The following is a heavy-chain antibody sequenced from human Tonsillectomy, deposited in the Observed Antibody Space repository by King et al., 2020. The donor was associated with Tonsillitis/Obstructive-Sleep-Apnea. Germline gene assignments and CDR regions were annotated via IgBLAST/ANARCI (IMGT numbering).Heavy chain of an antibody. D-gene: IGHD3-3*01. J-gene: IGHJ6*03. CDR3: AKDNYDFWSGSSENYYYYYMDV. CDR2: ISWDGGST. CDR1: GFTLDDYT. V-gene: IGHV3-43*01. Sequence: VQLVESGGVVVQPGGSLRLSCAASGFTLDDYTMHWVRQAPGKGLEWVSLISWDGGSTYYADSLKGRFTISRDNSKNSLYLQMNSLRTEDTALYYCAKDNYDFWSGSSENYYYYYMDVWGKGTTVTVSS.